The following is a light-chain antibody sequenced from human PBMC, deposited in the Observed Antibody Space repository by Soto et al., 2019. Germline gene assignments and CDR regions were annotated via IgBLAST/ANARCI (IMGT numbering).Light chain of an antibody. CDR2: GAS. V-gene: IGKV3-15*01. Sequence: KVVKISVATLSVKTGERVTLSCRASQILTRNLAWYQHKPGQSPRLLICGASARATGIPDRFSGGGSGAEYTLTISRLQSEDFAVYYCQQYDKRPRTFGHRTNV. CDR1: QILTRN. CDR3: QQYDKRPRT. J-gene: IGKJ1*01.